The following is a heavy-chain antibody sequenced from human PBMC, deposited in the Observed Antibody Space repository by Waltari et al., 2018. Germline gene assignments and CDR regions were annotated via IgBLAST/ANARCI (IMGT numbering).Heavy chain of an antibody. D-gene: IGHD6-19*01. V-gene: IGHV1-8*01. CDR1: GYTFTCYD. CDR2: MNANSGHT. J-gene: IGHJ6*02. Sequence: QVQLVQSGAEVKTPGASVKVSCKASGYTFTCYDINWVRQATGQGLEWMGWMNANSGHTGYAQEFQGRVTMTRNTSISAAYMELSSLRSEDTAVYYCAGAGTLQVYYYGMDVWGQGTTVTVSS. CDR3: AGAGTLQVYYYGMDV.